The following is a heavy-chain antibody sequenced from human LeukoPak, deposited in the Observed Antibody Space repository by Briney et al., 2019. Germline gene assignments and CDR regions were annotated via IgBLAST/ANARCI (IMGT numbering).Heavy chain of an antibody. D-gene: IGHD3-22*01. CDR2: FDPEDGET. Sequence: ASVKVSCKVSGYTLTELSMHWVRQAPGKGLEWMGGFDPEDGETIYAQKFQGRVTMTEDTSTDTAYMELSRLRSDDTAIYYCTRGYYDSSDFEYFHHWGQGTLVTVSS. J-gene: IGHJ1*01. CDR3: TRGYYDSSDFEYFHH. V-gene: IGHV1-24*01. CDR1: GYTLTELS.